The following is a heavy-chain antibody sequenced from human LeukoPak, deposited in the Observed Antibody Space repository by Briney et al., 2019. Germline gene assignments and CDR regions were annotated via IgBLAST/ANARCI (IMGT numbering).Heavy chain of an antibody. CDR2: IKSKTDGGTI. V-gene: IGHV3-15*01. Sequence: GGSLRLSCAASGFTFSNAWMSWVRQAPGKGLEWVGRIKSKTDGGTIDYAAPVKGRFTISRDDSKNTLYLQMNSLKTEDTAVYYCTTDFVVVTADPAGYWGQGTLVTVSS. CDR3: TTDFVVVTADPAGY. J-gene: IGHJ4*02. D-gene: IGHD2-21*02. CDR1: GFTFSNAW.